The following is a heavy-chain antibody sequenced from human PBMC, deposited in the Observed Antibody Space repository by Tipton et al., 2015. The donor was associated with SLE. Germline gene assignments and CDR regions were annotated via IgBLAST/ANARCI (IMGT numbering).Heavy chain of an antibody. CDR2: INHSGST. V-gene: IGHV4-34*01. Sequence: TLSLTCAVYGGSFSGYYWSWIRQPPGRGLEWIGEINHSGSTNYNPSLKSRVTISLDTPKNQFSLRVSSVTAADTAVYYCARGLSGYSRSWFYYYYGMDAWGPGTTVSVSS. J-gene: IGHJ6*02. CDR1: GGSFSGYY. D-gene: IGHD6-13*01. CDR3: ARGLSGYSRSWFYYYYGMDA.